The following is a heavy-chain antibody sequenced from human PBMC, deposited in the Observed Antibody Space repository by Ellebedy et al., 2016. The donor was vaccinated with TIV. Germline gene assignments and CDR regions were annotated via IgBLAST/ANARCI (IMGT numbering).Heavy chain of an antibody. CDR2: VSNFGGDA. Sequence: GESLKISXAASGFTFSTYALHWVRQAPGKGLEWVALVSNFGGDALYADSVKGRFTISRDNSKNSLFLQMNSLRAEDTALYHCVRGLTWFKPWGQGTQVTVS. V-gene: IGHV3-30-3*01. CDR1: GFTFSTYA. CDR3: VRGLTWFKP. J-gene: IGHJ5*02. D-gene: IGHD4/OR15-4a*01.